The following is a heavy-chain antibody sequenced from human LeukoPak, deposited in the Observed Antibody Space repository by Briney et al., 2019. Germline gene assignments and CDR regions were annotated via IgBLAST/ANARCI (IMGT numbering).Heavy chain of an antibody. V-gene: IGHV4-31*03. D-gene: IGHD1-26*01. CDR1: GDSMSSGEHY. CDR3: ARVHAFALEIVGADEVRHYFDY. Sequence: PSETLSLTCTVSGDSMSSGEHYWSWIRQLPGKGLESIGFIHHSGTTRHNPSLKNRLAISVHASKNHFALKLSSVTAADTAVYYCARVHAFALEIVGADEVRHYFDYWGQGTLVTVSS. CDR2: IHHSGTT. J-gene: IGHJ4*02.